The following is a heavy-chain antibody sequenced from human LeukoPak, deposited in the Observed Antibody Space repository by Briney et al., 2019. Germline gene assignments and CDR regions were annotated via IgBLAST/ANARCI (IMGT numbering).Heavy chain of an antibody. CDR3: AREVGLYYYYYYMDV. Sequence: SETLSLTCAVYGGSFSGDYWSWIRQPAGKGLEWIGRIYTSGSTNYNPSLKSRVTMSVDTSKNQFSLKLSSVTAADTAVYYCAREVGLYYYYYYMDVWGKGTTVTVSS. V-gene: IGHV4-4*07. J-gene: IGHJ6*03. CDR2: IYTSGST. CDR1: GGSFSGDY. D-gene: IGHD1-26*01.